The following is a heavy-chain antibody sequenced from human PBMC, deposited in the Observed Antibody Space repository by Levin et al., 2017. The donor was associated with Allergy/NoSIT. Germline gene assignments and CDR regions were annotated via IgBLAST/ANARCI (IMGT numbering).Heavy chain of an antibody. J-gene: IGHJ4*02. CDR1: GFIVSDSY. D-gene: IGHD3-10*01. Sequence: GGSLRLSCAASGFIVSDSYMSWIRQAPEKGLEWVSYISRGNSYTNYLDSVKGRFTISRDNAKNSLYLQMNSLRAEDTAIYYCARGRVPNDYWGQGTLVTVSS. CDR3: ARGRVPNDY. V-gene: IGHV3-11*05. CDR2: ISRGNSYT.